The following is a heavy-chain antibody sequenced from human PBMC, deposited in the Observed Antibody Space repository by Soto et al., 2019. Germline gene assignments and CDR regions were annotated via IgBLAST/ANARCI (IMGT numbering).Heavy chain of an antibody. J-gene: IGHJ4*02. CDR3: VRSGDDYGSYIDY. CDR2: INHRGNS. D-gene: IGHD4-17*01. V-gene: IGHV4-38-2*01. Sequence: ETXSFTCHGSCYSISSGYYWAGVRQPPGKGMEWIGSINHRGNSYYNPPLKSRVTISVDTSKNQGSLKVSSVTAADKAVYYCVRSGDDYGSYIDYWGQGTLVTVYS. CDR1: CYSISSGYY.